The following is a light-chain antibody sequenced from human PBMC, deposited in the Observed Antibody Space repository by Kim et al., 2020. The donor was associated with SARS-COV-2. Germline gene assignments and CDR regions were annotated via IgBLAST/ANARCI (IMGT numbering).Light chain of an antibody. CDR1: QSVSSSY. CDR2: GAS. V-gene: IGKV3-20*01. CDR3: QLFHSSPPEYT. Sequence: EIVLTQSPGTLSLSPGERATLSCRASQSVSSSYLAWYQQKPGQAPRLLIYGASTRATAIPDRFSGSGSGTDFTLTISRLEPEDYAVYYCQLFHSSPPEYTFGQGTKLEIK. J-gene: IGKJ2*01.